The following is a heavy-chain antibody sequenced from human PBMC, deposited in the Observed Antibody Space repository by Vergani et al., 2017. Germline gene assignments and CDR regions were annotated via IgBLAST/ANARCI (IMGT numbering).Heavy chain of an antibody. CDR3: ASDNQYCSSTSCPPGXFDY. J-gene: IGHJ4*02. CDR2: ISYDGSNK. CDR1: GFTFSSYA. D-gene: IGHD2-2*01. V-gene: IGHV3-30*04. Sequence: QVQLVESGGGVVQPGRSLRLSCAASGFTFSSYAMHWVRQAPGKGLEWVAVISYDGSNKYYADSVKGRFTISRDNSKNTLYLQMNSLRAEDTAVYYCASDNQYCSSTSCPPGXFDYWGQGTLVTVSS.